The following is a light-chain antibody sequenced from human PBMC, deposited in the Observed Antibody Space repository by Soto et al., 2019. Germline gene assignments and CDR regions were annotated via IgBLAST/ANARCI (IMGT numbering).Light chain of an antibody. J-gene: IGKJ3*01. CDR1: QNPRTF. CDR2: ATS. Sequence: QMTQSPSYLYASVGDRVTITCRASQNPRTFLNWYQQKPGKAPKLLIYATSTLQSGVPSRFSGRDSGADFTLTLNNLQPEDFATYYCQQPPYTVGPGTKVDIK. CDR3: QQPPYT. V-gene: IGKV1-39*01.